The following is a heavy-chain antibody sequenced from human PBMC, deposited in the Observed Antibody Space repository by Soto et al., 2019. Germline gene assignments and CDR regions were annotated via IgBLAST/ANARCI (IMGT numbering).Heavy chain of an antibody. CDR1: GFTFSSYA. CDR3: ARDRRGVHDYGDYVSGMDV. CDR2: ISYDGSNK. J-gene: IGHJ6*02. V-gene: IGHV3-30-3*01. Sequence: GGSLRLSCAASGFTFSSYAMHWVRQAPGKGLEWVAVISYDGSNKYYADSVKGRFTISRDNSKNTRYLQMNSLRAEDTAVYYCARDRRGVHDYGDYVSGMDVWGQGTTVTVSS. D-gene: IGHD4-17*01.